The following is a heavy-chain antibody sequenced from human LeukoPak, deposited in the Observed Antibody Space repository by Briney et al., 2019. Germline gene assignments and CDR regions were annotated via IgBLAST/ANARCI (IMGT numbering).Heavy chain of an antibody. Sequence: ASVKVSCKASGYTFTGYYMHWVRQAPGQGLEWMGWINPNSGGTNYAQKFQGRVTMTRDTSISTAYMELRSLRSDDTAVYYCARVTTTVTTPADYWGQGTLVTVSS. V-gene: IGHV1-2*02. CDR3: ARVTTTVTTPADY. CDR2: INPNSGGT. CDR1: GYTFTGYY. D-gene: IGHD4-17*01. J-gene: IGHJ4*02.